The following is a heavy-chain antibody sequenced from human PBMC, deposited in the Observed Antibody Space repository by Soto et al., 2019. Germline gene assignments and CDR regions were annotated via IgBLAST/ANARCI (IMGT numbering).Heavy chain of an antibody. CDR2: IFSSGST. J-gene: IGHJ4*02. V-gene: IGHV4-59*01. Sequence: SETLSLTCTVSGGSISNYYWSWIRQPPGKGLQWIGYIFSSGSTNYNPSLKSRATISVDTSKNQFSLKLSSVTAADTAVYYCARAREMGYFDYWGQGTLVTVSS. CDR3: ARAREMGYFDY. CDR1: GGSISNYY.